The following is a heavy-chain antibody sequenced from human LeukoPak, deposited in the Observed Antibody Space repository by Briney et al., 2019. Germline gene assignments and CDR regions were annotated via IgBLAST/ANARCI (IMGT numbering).Heavy chain of an antibody. CDR2: ISGSGGST. D-gene: IGHD3-9*01. J-gene: IGHJ3*02. CDR1: GFTFNNAW. CDR3: ARDLSRYFDWLNQKRGDVFDI. V-gene: IGHV3-23*01. Sequence: GGSLRLSCAASGFTFNNAWMSWVRQAPGKGLEWVSAISGSGGSTYYADSVKGRFTISRDNAKNSLYLQMNSLRAEDTAVYYCARDLSRYFDWLNQKRGDVFDIWGQGTMVTVSS.